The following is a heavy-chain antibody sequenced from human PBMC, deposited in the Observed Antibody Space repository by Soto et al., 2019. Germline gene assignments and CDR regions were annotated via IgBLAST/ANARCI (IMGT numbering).Heavy chain of an antibody. CDR3: AKDGTPASIVVVPAAMDPWFDY. Sequence: EVQLLESGGGLVQPGGSLRLSCAASGFTFSSYAMSWVRQAPGKGLEWVSAISGSGGSTYYADSGKGRFTISRDNSKNTLYLQMNSLRAEDTAVYYCAKDGTPASIVVVPAAMDPWFDYWGQGTLVTVSS. J-gene: IGHJ4*02. D-gene: IGHD2-2*01. V-gene: IGHV3-23*01. CDR1: GFTFSSYA. CDR2: ISGSGGST.